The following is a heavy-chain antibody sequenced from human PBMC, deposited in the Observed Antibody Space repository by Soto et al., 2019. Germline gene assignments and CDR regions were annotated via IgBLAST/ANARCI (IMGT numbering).Heavy chain of an antibody. Sequence: ASVKVSCKTSGYKFADYNMNWVRQATGRGLEWLGYMNSDSGNGGYAQKFQGRLTLTKNTSISTAYMELTNLRDDDTDVYYCARGSEFQRTGNSDFWGQGTPVTVSS. CDR1: GYKFADYN. V-gene: IGHV1-8*01. CDR3: ARGSEFQRTGNSDF. J-gene: IGHJ4*02. D-gene: IGHD1-7*01. CDR2: MNSDSGNG.